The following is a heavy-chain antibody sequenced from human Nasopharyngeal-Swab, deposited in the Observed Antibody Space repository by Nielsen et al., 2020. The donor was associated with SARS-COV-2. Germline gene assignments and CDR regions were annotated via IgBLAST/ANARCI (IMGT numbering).Heavy chain of an antibody. CDR1: GGSISSYS. CDR2: IYYSGST. Sequence: TLSLTCAVSGGSISSYSWSWIRLPPGKGLEWIGYIYYSGSTNYSPSLKSRVTISVDTSKNQFSLKLNSVTAADTAVYYCARTAGYYYMDVWGKGTTVTVSS. J-gene: IGHJ6*03. CDR3: ARTAGYYYMDV. D-gene: IGHD6-13*01. V-gene: IGHV4-59*01.